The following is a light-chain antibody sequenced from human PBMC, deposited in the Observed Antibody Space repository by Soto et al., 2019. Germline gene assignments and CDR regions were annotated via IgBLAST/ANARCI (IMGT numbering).Light chain of an antibody. CDR1: QSVSSSY. V-gene: IGKV3-20*01. Sequence: EIVLTQSPGTLSLSPGESATLSCRASQSVSSSYLSWYQQKPGQAPRLLIHGTSDRATGIPDRFSGSGSGTDFTLTITSLEPEDFAVYYCQQYNSWLWTFGQGTKVEIK. J-gene: IGKJ1*01. CDR3: QQYNSWLWT. CDR2: GTS.